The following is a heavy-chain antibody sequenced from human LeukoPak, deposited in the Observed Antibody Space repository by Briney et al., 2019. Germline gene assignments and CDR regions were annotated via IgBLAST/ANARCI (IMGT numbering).Heavy chain of an antibody. J-gene: IGHJ3*02. CDR1: GGSFSGYY. V-gene: IGHV4-30-4*08. Sequence: SETLSLTCAVYGGSFSGYYWSWIRQPPGKGLEWIGYIYYSGSTYYNPSLKSRVTISVDTSKNQFSLKLSSVTAADTAVYYCAREWGSRAFDIWGQGTMVTVSS. CDR3: AREWGSRAFDI. D-gene: IGHD7-27*01. CDR2: IYYSGST.